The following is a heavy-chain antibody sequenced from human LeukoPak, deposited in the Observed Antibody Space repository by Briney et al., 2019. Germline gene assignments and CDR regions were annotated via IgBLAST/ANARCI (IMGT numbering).Heavy chain of an antibody. J-gene: IGHJ4*02. CDR2: IYTSGST. CDR1: GGSISSYY. Sequence: SETLSLTCTVSGGSISSYYWSCIRQPAGKGLEWIGRIYTSGSTNFHPSPKSRVTISVDTSKNQFSLKLSSVTAADTAVYYCARGLYYYASGSYNFDYWGQGTLVTVSS. D-gene: IGHD3-10*01. CDR3: ARGLYYYASGSYNFDY. V-gene: IGHV4-4*07.